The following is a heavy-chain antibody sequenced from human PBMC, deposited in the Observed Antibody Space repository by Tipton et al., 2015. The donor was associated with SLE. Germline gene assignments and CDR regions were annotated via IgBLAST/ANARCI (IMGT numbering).Heavy chain of an antibody. Sequence: SLRLSCAASGFTFSGYWMNWVRQAPGKGLEWVSGISTSGGSTYYADSVKGRFTISRDNSKNTLYLQMNSLRAEDTAVYYCAKDPAYCGGDCYALLWGQGTLVTVSS. CDR3: AKDPAYCGGDCYALL. CDR1: GFTFSGYW. J-gene: IGHJ4*02. D-gene: IGHD2-21*01. V-gene: IGHV3-23*01. CDR2: ISTSGGST.